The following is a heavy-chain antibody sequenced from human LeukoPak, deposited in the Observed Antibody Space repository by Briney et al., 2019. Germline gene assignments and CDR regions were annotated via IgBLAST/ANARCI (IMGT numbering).Heavy chain of an antibody. Sequence: PSETLSLTCTVSGGSFSNYYWSWIRQPPGKGLEWIGYIYYSGSTNYNPSLKSRLTISVDTSKNQFSLKLSSVTAADTAVYYCARHSGFYSGTTLRQHYFDYWGQGTLVTVSS. CDR1: GGSFSNYY. CDR2: IYYSGST. J-gene: IGHJ4*02. CDR3: ARHSGFYSGTTLRQHYFDY. V-gene: IGHV4-59*08. D-gene: IGHD1-26*01.